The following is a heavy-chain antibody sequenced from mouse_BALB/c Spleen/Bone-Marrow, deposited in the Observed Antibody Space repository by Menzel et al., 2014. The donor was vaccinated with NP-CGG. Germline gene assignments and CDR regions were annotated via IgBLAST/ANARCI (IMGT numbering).Heavy chain of an antibody. CDR3: ARGIYYGNYVYAMDY. D-gene: IGHD2-1*01. CDR1: GYTFTNYW. CDR2: IAPGSGST. J-gene: IGHJ4*01. Sequence: DLVKPGASVKLSCKASGYTFTNYWINWIKPGPGQGLEGEGRIAPGSGSTYYNEMFKGKATLTVDTPSSTAYIQLSSLSSEDSAVYFCARGIYYGNYVYAMDYWGQGTSVTVSS. V-gene: IGHV1S41*01.